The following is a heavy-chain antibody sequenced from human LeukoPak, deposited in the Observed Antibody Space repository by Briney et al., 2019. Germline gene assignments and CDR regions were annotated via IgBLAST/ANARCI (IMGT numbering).Heavy chain of an antibody. V-gene: IGHV5-51*01. CDR3: AIFDFLFGEIDNWFDP. CDR2: TYPGDSDT. Sequence: GESLQISCKGSGYSFTSYWIGWVRQMPGKGLEWMGITYPGDSDTRYSPSFQGQVTISADKSISTAYLQWSSLKASDTAMYYCAIFDFLFGEIDNWFDPWGQGTLVTVSS. D-gene: IGHD3-3*01. CDR1: GYSFTSYW. J-gene: IGHJ5*02.